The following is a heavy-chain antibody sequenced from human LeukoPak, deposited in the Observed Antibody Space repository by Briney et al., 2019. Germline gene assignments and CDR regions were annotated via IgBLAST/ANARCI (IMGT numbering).Heavy chain of an antibody. J-gene: IGHJ5*02. V-gene: IGHV1-18*01. CDR3: AREGPTRTTASYNWFDP. CDR1: GYTFTSYG. Sequence: GESLKVSCKASGYTFTSYGISWVRQAPGQGLEWMGWISAYNGNTNYAQKLQGRVTMTTDTSTSTAYMELRSLRSDDTAVYYCAREGPTRTTASYNWFDPWGQGTLVTVSS. CDR2: ISAYNGNT. D-gene: IGHD1-26*01.